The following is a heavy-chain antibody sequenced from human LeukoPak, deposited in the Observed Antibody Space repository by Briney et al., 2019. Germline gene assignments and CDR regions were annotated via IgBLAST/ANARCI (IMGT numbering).Heavy chain of an antibody. D-gene: IGHD3-22*01. Sequence: GGSLRLSCGASRFTFSNYWMSWVRQAPGKGLEWVANIKEDGSEKDYVDSVKGRFTISRDNAKNSLYLQMNSLRAEDTAVYYCAKGSGGYYPASDYWGQGTLVTVSS. J-gene: IGHJ4*02. CDR2: IKEDGSEK. CDR3: AKGSGGYYPASDY. CDR1: RFTFSNYW. V-gene: IGHV3-7*03.